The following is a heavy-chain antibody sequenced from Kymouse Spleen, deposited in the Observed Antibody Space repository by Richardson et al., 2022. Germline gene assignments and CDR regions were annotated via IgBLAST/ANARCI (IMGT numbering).Heavy chain of an antibody. V-gene: IGHV3-9*01. CDR3: AKDPLYSSSGAFDI. D-gene: IGHD6-6*01. CDR2: ISWNSGSI. CDR1: GFTFDDYA. J-gene: IGHJ3*02. Sequence: EVQLVESGGGLVQPGRSLRLSCAASGFTFDDYAMHWVRQAPGKGLEWVSGISWNSGSIGYADSVKGRFTISRDNAKNSLYLQMNSLRAEDTALYYCAKDPLYSSSGAFDIWGQGTMVTVSS.